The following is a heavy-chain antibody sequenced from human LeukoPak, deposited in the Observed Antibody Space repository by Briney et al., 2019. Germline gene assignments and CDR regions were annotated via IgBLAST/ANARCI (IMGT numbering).Heavy chain of an antibody. V-gene: IGHV3-9*01. D-gene: IGHD6-13*01. CDR3: AKDSGSAAAGTGLSTGMDV. CDR1: GFTFSDYY. J-gene: IGHJ6*02. CDR2: ISWNSGSI. Sequence: GGSLRLSCAASGFTFSDYYMSWIRQAPGKGLEWVSGISWNSGSIGYADSVKGRFTISRDNAKNSLYLQMNSLRAEDTALYYCAKDSGSAAAGTGLSTGMDVWGQGTTVTVSS.